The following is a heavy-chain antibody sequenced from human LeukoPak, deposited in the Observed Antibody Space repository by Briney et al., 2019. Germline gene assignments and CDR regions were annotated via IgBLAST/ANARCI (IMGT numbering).Heavy chain of an antibody. CDR3: ARLRSLGKPYYFDY. D-gene: IGHD7-27*01. CDR2: ISAYNGNT. CDR1: GYTFTSYG. V-gene: IGHV1-18*01. J-gene: IGHJ4*02. Sequence: ASVKVSCMASGYTFTSYGISWVRQAPGQGLEWMGWISAYNGNTNYAQKLQGRVTMTTDTSTSTAYMELRSLRSDDTAVYYCARLRSLGKPYYFDYWGQGTLVTVSS.